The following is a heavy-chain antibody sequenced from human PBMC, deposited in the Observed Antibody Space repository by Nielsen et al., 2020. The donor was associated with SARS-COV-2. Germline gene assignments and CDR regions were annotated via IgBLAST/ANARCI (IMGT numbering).Heavy chain of an antibody. CDR2: MNQDGSEK. D-gene: IGHD3-16*01. CDR3: VRGLQVPNGLAHR. Sequence: GESLKISCAASGFTFSSYWMTWVRQAPGKGLEWVANMNQDGSEKYYVDSVKGRFTISRDNAKNTLYLQMNSLRAEDTAVYYCVRGLQVPNGLAHRWGQGTLVTVSS. CDR1: GFTFSSYW. V-gene: IGHV3-7*04. J-gene: IGHJ4*02.